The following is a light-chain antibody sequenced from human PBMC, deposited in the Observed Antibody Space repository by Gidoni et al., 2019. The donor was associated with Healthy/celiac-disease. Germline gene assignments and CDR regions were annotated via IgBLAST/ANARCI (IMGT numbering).Light chain of an antibody. V-gene: IGKV1-39*01. CDR3: QQSYSTSWT. Sequence: DIQLTQSPPSLSASVGDRVTIPCRASQSISSYLNWYQQKPGKAPKLLIYAASSLQSGVPSRFSGSGSGTDFTLTISSLQPEDFATYYCQQSYSTSWTFGQGTKVEIK. CDR2: AAS. J-gene: IGKJ1*01. CDR1: QSISSY.